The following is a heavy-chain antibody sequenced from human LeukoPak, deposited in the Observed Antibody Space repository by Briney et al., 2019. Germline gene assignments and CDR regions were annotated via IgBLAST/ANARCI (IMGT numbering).Heavy chain of an antibody. J-gene: IGHJ6*03. CDR1: GYIFTDYA. CDR2: ISAYNGNT. V-gene: IGHV1-18*01. D-gene: IGHD6-13*01. CDR3: ARSSWSVTEAYYFYMDV. Sequence: ASVKVSCKASGYIFTDYAFSWVRQAPGQGLEWMGWISAYNGNTNYAKELQGRVTMTTDTSTSTAYMELRSLRSDDTAVYYCARSSWSVTEAYYFYMDVWGKGTTVTISS.